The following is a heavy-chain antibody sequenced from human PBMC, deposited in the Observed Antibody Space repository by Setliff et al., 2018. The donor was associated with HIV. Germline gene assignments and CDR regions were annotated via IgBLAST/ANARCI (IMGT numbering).Heavy chain of an antibody. CDR2: ISGSGDST. D-gene: IGHD2-2*01. Sequence: PGGSLRLSCAASGFSFSSYVMSWVRQAPGKGLECVSAISGSGDSTYYADSVKGRFTISRDNSKNTLYMQMNSLRAEDTAVYYCAKVNPPSVVPSARILGGFDPWGQGTPVTVSS. J-gene: IGHJ5*02. CDR3: AKVNPPSVVPSARILGGFDP. CDR1: GFSFSSYV. V-gene: IGHV3-23*01.